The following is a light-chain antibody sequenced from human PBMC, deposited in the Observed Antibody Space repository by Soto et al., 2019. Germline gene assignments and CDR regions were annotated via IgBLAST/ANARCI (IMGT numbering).Light chain of an antibody. J-gene: IGLJ3*02. Sequence: QSVLTQPPSVSAAPGQKVSISSSGSSSNIGNNAVNWYQQLPGKAPKLLIHDDNRESSGVSHRFSGSNSGTSASLAISDLQSEDEAHYYCAAWDDSLNGPVFGGGTKLTVL. CDR1: SSNIGNNA. CDR2: DDN. CDR3: AAWDDSLNGPV. V-gene: IGLV1-36*01.